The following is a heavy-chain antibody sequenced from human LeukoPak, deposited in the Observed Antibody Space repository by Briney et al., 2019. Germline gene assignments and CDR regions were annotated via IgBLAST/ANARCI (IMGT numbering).Heavy chain of an antibody. CDR2: IYWDDDE. Sequence: SGPTLVKPTQTLTLTCTFSGFSLSTSGVGVGWIRQRPGKTLEWLALIYWDDDERYSPSLKSRLTITKDTSKNQVVLTMTNMDPVDTATYYCAHIPFYDILTGYYHFDYWGQGTLVTVSS. D-gene: IGHD3-9*01. CDR1: GFSLSTSGVG. J-gene: IGHJ4*02. CDR3: AHIPFYDILTGYYHFDY. V-gene: IGHV2-5*02.